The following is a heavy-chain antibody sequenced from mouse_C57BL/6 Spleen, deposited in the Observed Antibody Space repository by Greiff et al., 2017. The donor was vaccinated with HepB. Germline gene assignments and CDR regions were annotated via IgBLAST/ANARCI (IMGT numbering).Heavy chain of an antibody. Sequence: QVQLKQPGAELVKPGASVKMSCKASGYTFTSYWITWVKQRPGQGLEWIGDIYPGSGSTNYNEKFKSKATLTVDTSSSTAYMQLSSLTSEDSAVYYCARCLGRGYYFDYWGQGTTLTVSS. CDR3: ARCLGRGYYFDY. V-gene: IGHV1-55*01. D-gene: IGHD4-1*01. J-gene: IGHJ2*01. CDR2: IYPGSGST. CDR1: GYTFTSYW.